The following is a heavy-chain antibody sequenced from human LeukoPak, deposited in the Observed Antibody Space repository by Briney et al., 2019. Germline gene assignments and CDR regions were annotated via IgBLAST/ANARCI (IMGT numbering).Heavy chain of an antibody. CDR2: INSDGSST. Sequence: PGGSLRLSCAASGFTFSSYWMHWVRQAPGKGLVWVSRINSDGSSTSYADSVKGRFTISRDNAKNTLYLQMNCLRAEDTAVYYCARVSPYSGSYEDAFDIWGQGTMVTVSS. V-gene: IGHV3-74*01. CDR3: ARVSPYSGSYEDAFDI. J-gene: IGHJ3*02. D-gene: IGHD1-26*01. CDR1: GFTFSSYW.